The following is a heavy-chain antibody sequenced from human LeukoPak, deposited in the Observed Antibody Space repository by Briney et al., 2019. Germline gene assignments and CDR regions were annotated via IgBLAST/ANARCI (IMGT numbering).Heavy chain of an antibody. CDR1: GFTFSRHG. J-gene: IGHJ5*02. V-gene: IGHV3-30*03. CDR2: ISNDGSRK. CDR3: ARPSRDGYNFYTA. D-gene: IGHD5-24*01. Sequence: GGSLRLSCAPSGFTFSRHGMHWVRQAPGKGLEWVAIISNDGSRKYYAHSVEGRFTISRDNSKNTLYLQMDSLRAEDTAVYYCARPSRDGYNFYTAWGQGTLVTVSS.